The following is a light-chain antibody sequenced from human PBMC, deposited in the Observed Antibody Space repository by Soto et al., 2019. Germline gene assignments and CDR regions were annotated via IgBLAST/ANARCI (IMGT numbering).Light chain of an antibody. CDR2: EVS. V-gene: IGLV2-14*01. CDR1: SNDIGAYKY. CDR3: SSYTTGSTLYV. J-gene: IGLJ1*01. Sequence: QSALTQPASVSGSPGQSITIPCTGSSNDIGAYKYVSWYQQYPGKAPKLIIFEVSNRPSGVSNRFSGSKSGNTASLTIAGLQAEDEADYHCSSYTTGSTLYVFGGGTKVTVL.